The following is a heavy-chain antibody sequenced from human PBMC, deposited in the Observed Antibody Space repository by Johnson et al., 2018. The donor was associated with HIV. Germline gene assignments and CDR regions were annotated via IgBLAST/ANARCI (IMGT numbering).Heavy chain of an antibody. CDR2: IKQDGSEK. V-gene: IGHV3-7*01. CDR1: GFTFRNAW. D-gene: IGHD6-19*01. Sequence: VQLVESGGGLVKPGGSLRLSCGASGFTFRNAWMSWVRQAPGKGLEWVANIKQDGSEKYYVDSVKGRFTISRDNAKNSLSLQMNSLRAEDTGVYYCAKPQLLADDIFNFWGQGTMVIVSS. CDR3: AKPQLLADDIFNF. J-gene: IGHJ3*01.